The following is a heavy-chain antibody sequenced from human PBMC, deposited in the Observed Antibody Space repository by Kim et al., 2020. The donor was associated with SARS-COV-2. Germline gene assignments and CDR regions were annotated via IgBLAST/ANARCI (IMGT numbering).Heavy chain of an antibody. Sequence: GGSLRLSCAASGFTFSGSAMHWVRQASGKGLEWVGRIRSKANSYATAYAASVKGRFTISRDDSKNTAYLQMNSLKTEDTAVYYCTRHGDYYDSSPRSGWGQGTLVTVSS. CDR1: GFTFSGSA. V-gene: IGHV3-73*01. CDR2: IRSKANSYAT. D-gene: IGHD3-22*01. J-gene: IGHJ4*02. CDR3: TRHGDYYDSSPRSG.